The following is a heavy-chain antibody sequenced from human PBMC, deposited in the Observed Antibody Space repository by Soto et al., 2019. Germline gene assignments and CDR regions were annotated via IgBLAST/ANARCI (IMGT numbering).Heavy chain of an antibody. CDR2: LYHTGST. D-gene: IGHD2-15*01. Sequence: SETLSLTCSVSGDSISSGGSSWSWIRQTPGKGLEWIGYLYHTGSTFYNPSLKSRVTISVDTSKNQFSLKLSSVTAADTAVYYCAREKWTPADGGMDVWGQGTTVTVS. J-gene: IGHJ6*02. V-gene: IGHV4-30-2*01. CDR1: GDSISSGGSS. CDR3: AREKWTPADGGMDV.